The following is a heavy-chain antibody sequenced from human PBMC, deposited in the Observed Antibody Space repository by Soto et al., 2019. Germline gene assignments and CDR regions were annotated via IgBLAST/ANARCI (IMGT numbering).Heavy chain of an antibody. CDR1: GYTFTSYG. Sequence: ASVKVSCKASGYTFTSYGISWVRQAPGQGLEWMGWISAYNGNTNYAQKLQGRVTMTTDTSTSTAYMELRSLRSDDTAVYYCERDVLITTWDYYYGMDVWGQGTTVTVSS. CDR3: ERDVLITTWDYYYGMDV. D-gene: IGHD2-8*01. V-gene: IGHV1-18*01. CDR2: ISAYNGNT. J-gene: IGHJ6*02.